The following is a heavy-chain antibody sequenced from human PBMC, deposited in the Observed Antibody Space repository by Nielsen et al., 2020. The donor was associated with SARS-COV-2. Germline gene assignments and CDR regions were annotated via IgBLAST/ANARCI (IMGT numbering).Heavy chain of an antibody. Sequence: WLRQPPGKALEWLAHIFSNDEKSYSTSLKSRLTISKDTSKSQVVLTMTNMDPVDTATYYCARSDVDIVATIPRMYYYYGMDVWGQGTTVTVSS. D-gene: IGHD5-12*01. V-gene: IGHV2-26*01. CDR2: IFSNDEK. CDR3: ARSDVDIVATIPRMYYYYGMDV. J-gene: IGHJ6*02.